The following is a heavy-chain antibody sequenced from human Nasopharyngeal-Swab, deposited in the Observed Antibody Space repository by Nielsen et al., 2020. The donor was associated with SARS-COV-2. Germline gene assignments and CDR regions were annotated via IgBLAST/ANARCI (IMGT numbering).Heavy chain of an antibody. D-gene: IGHD1-7*01. CDR1: GGSISSTSHY. CDR3: VRTKRNLGGWFDP. Sequence: SETLSLTCTVSGGSISSTSHYWGWIRQPPGKGLEWIGSIYYSGRSYYNPSLKSRVTISVGTSKNLFSLILTSVTAADTAVYYCVRTKRNLGGWFDPWGQGILVTVSS. CDR2: IYYSGRS. V-gene: IGHV4-39*01. J-gene: IGHJ5*02.